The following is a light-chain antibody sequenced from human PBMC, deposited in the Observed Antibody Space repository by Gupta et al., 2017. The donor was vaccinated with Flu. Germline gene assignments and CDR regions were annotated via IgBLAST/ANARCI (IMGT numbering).Light chain of an antibody. Sequence: DIQMTQTLYSLSASVGDRVTITFLARQSISSYLNWYQQKPGTAPKLLIYAASSLQSGVPSRFSGSGSGTDFTLTISILQPEDFVTYYCQHSYSNPCFGQGTKLEIK. V-gene: IGKV1-39*01. CDR3: QHSYSNPC. CDR1: QSISSY. J-gene: IGKJ2*03. CDR2: AAS.